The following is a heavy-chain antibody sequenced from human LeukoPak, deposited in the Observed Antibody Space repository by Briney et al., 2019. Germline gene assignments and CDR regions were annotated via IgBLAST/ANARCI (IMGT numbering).Heavy chain of an antibody. CDR2: INYSGST. Sequence: SETLSLTCGVYGGSFSGYYWSWIRQSPGKGLEWIGEINYSGSTNYNPSLQSRVTISVDTSKKQFSLKLSSVTAADTAVYYCARGALGGYYNFDYWGQGTLVTVSS. V-gene: IGHV4-34*01. D-gene: IGHD3-22*01. J-gene: IGHJ4*02. CDR3: ARGALGGYYNFDY. CDR1: GGSFSGYY.